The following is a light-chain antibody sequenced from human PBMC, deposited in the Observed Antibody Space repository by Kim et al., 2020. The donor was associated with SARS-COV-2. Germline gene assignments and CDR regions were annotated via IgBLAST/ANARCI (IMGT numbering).Light chain of an antibody. V-gene: IGLV2-8*01. CDR3: SSYAGSNNLV. J-gene: IGLJ2*01. CDR2: EVS. Sequence: GQSVTIPCTENSSDVGGYNYVSWYQQHPGKAPHLMIYEVSKRPSGVPDRFSGSKSGNTASLTVSGLQAEDEADYYCSSYAGSNNLVVGGGTQLTVL. CDR1: SSDVGGYNY.